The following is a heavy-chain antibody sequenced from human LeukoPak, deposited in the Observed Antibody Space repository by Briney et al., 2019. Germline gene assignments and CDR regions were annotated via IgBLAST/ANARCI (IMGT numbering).Heavy chain of an antibody. J-gene: IGHJ4*02. CDR1: GGSISSYY. D-gene: IGHD3-22*01. V-gene: IGHV4-4*07. CDR3: AICGGGGSSGYNFDY. CDR2: IYTSGST. Sequence: SETLSLTCTVSGGSISSYYWSWIRQPAGKGLEWIGRIYTSGSTNYNPSLKSRVTISVDTSKNQFSLKLSSVTAAATAVYYCAICGGGGSSGYNFDYWGQGTLVTVSS.